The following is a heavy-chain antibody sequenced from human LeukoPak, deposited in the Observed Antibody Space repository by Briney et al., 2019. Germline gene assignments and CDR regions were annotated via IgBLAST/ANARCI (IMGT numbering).Heavy chain of an antibody. CDR1: GYSISSGYF. J-gene: IGHJ5*02. D-gene: IGHD3-22*01. CDR3: ARVHYYDASDYSTSNWFDP. V-gene: IGHV4-38-2*02. CDR2: IHHDGIT. Sequence: SETLSLTCTVSGYSISSGYFWGWIRQPPGQGLEWIGNIHHDGITYYNPSLKSRVTISLDPSKNQFSLKLTSVAAADTALYHCARVHYYDASDYSTSNWFDPWGQGTLVTVSS.